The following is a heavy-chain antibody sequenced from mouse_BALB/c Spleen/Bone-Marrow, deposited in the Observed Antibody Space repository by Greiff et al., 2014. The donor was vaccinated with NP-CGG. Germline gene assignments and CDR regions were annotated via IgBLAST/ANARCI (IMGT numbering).Heavy chain of an antibody. J-gene: IGHJ4*01. CDR3: ARITTATGAMDY. Sequence: QVQLQQSGPGLVAPSQSLSISCTVSGFSLTSYGVHWVRQPPGKGLEWLGVIWADGSTNYNSALMSRLSISKDNSKSQVFLKMNSLQTDDTAMYHCARITTATGAMDYWGQGTSVTVSS. D-gene: IGHD1-2*01. V-gene: IGHV2-9*02. CDR2: IWADGST. CDR1: GFSLTSYG.